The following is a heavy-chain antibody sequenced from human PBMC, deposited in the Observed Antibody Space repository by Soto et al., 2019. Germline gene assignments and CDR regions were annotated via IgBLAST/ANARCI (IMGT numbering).Heavy chain of an antibody. CDR2: ISSSGSTI. V-gene: IGHV3-48*04. J-gene: IGHJ5*02. Sequence: PGGSLRLSCAASGFTFSSYSMNWVRQAPGKGLEWVSYISSSGSTIYYADSVKGRFTISRDNAKNSLYLQMNNLRAEDTAVYYCARVRYYDSGSSINWFDPWGQGTLVTVSS. CDR1: GFTFSSYS. D-gene: IGHD3-10*01. CDR3: ARVRYYDSGSSINWFDP.